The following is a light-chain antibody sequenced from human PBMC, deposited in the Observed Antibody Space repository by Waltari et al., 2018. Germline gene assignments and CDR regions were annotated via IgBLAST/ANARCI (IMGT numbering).Light chain of an antibody. CDR2: EDD. CDR3: QAWDNSAVSTII. J-gene: IGLJ2*01. Sequence: SYELAQPPSVSVSPGQTASITCSGDKLGDKYVAWYQQRPGQSPVLVMYEDDKRPSGIPWRFSGSNSGNTATLTISGTQAMDEADYYCQAWDNSAVSTIIFGGGTTLTVL. CDR1: KLGDKY. V-gene: IGLV3-1*01.